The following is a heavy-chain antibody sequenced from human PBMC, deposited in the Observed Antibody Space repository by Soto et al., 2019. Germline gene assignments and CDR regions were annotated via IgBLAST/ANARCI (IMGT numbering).Heavy chain of an antibody. CDR2: FNPTGDTA. Sequence: ASVKVSCKASGYPFTSYYIHWVRQAPGQGLEWMGIFNPTGDTASYAQKLQGRATMTRDTSTGTAYMELGSLRSEDTDVYYCARGGRIVDTGIGYYYYHAMDVWGQGTTVTVSS. CDR3: ARGGRIVDTGIGYYYYHAMDV. J-gene: IGHJ6*02. D-gene: IGHD5-18*01. CDR1: GYPFTSYY. V-gene: IGHV1-46*01.